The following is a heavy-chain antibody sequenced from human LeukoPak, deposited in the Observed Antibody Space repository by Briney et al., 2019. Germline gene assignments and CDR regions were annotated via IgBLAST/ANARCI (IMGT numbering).Heavy chain of an antibody. D-gene: IGHD3-22*01. V-gene: IGHV1-18*01. CDR3: ARRDDSSGYYMWDY. Sequence: ASVKVSCKTSVYTFTSYGISWVRQAPGQGLEWMGWISAYNGNTNYAQNLQGRVTMTTDTSTSTAYMEPRSLRSDDPAVYYCARRDDSSGYYMWDYWGQGTLVTVSS. J-gene: IGHJ4*02. CDR2: ISAYNGNT. CDR1: VYTFTSYG.